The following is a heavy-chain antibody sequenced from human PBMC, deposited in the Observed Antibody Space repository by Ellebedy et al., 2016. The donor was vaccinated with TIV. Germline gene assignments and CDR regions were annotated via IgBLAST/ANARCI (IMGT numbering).Heavy chain of an antibody. D-gene: IGHD3-10*01. Sequence: GESLKISCAASGFTFNTYSMNWVRQAPGKGLEWVSSLSSNNDYIYYAYSVKGRFTIPRDNAKNSGCLQMNGLRAKDTAVYYCARDPEAYYYGSGSYGAWGQGTLVTVSS. CDR1: GFTFNTYS. CDR2: LSSNNDYI. V-gene: IGHV3-21*01. CDR3: ARDPEAYYYGSGSYGA. J-gene: IGHJ5*02.